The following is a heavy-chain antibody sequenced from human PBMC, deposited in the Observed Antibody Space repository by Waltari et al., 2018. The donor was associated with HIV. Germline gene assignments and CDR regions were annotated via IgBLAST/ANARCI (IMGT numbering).Heavy chain of an antibody. CDR1: GFTFDNYA. CDR3: GKDLTPGGLDV. CDR2: FSLDSDRI. V-gene: IGHV3-9*01. Sequence: EVQLVESGGGLVQPGGSLRLSCAVSGFTFDNYAMHWVRQVPGKGVEWVSGFSLDSDRIDYADSGKGRFTVARDNAKNSLYLQMNSLRVEDTALYYCGKDLTPGGLDVWGQGTTVIVSS. J-gene: IGHJ6*02.